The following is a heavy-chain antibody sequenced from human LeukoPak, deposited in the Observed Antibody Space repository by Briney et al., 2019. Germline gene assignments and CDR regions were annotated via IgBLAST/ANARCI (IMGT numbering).Heavy chain of an antibody. CDR2: INHSGST. D-gene: IGHD2-2*01. Sequence: SETLSLTCAVYGGSFSGYYWSWVRQPPGKGLEWIGEINHSGSTNYNPSLKSRVTISVDTSKNQFSLKLSSVAAADTAVYYCGRLGYCSSTRCHGGYYYGMDVWGKGTTVTVSS. J-gene: IGHJ6*04. V-gene: IGHV4-34*01. CDR1: GGSFSGYY. CDR3: GRLGYCSSTRCHGGYYYGMDV.